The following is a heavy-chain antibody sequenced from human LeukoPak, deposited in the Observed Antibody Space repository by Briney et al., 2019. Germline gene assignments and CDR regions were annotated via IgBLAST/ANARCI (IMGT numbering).Heavy chain of an antibody. CDR3: ARDCMVRGVINNWYFDL. V-gene: IGHV3-33*01. D-gene: IGHD3-10*01. CDR1: GFTFSSYG. J-gene: IGHJ2*01. CDR2: IWYDGSNK. Sequence: AGGSLRLSCAASGFTFSSYGMHWVRQAPGKGLEWVAVIWYDGSNKYYADSVKGRFTISRDNSKNTLYLQMNSLRAEDTAVYYCARDCMVRGVINNWYFDLWGRGTLVTVSS.